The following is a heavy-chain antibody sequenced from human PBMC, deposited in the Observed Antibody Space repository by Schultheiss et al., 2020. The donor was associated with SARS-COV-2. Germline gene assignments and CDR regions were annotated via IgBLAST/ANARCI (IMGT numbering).Heavy chain of an antibody. V-gene: IGHV3-20*04. CDR3: VTLPGIAAAGTEYFQH. J-gene: IGHJ1*01. CDR1: GFTFSSYW. D-gene: IGHD6-13*01. Sequence: GESLKISCAASGFTFSSYWLSWVRQAPGKGLEWVSGINWNGGSTGYADSVKGRFTISRDNAKNSLYLQMNSLRAEDTALYYCVTLPGIAAAGTEYFQHWGQGTLVTVSS. CDR2: INWNGGST.